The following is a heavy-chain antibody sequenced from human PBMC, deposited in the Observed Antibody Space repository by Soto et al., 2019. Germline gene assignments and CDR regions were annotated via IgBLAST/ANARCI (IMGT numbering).Heavy chain of an antibody. J-gene: IGHJ5*02. CDR1: GGSITIYD. D-gene: IGHD2-15*01. CDR2: TSYTRNT. V-gene: IGHV4-59*01. CDR3: GRDIHAGFTPVLAP. Sequence: PSETLSLACTVSGGSITIYDWSWIRQFPEKGLEWIAYTSYTRNTNYNPSLQSRVTISIDTSKKQLSLTITSMTAADTAVDYCGRDIHAGFTPVLAPWGKGTLVTVSP.